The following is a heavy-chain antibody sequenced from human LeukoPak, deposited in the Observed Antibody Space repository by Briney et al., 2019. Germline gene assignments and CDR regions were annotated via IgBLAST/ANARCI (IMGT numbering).Heavy chain of an antibody. Sequence: ASVKVSCKASGYFFTGYYIHWVRQAPGQGLEWMGWINPNSGGTNYAQKFQGRVTMTRDTSISTAYMELSSLRSEDTAVYYCARDRDAVVAATPSDYWGQGTLVTVSS. CDR3: ARDRDAVVAATPSDY. CDR1: GYFFTGYY. CDR2: INPNSGGT. V-gene: IGHV1-2*02. J-gene: IGHJ4*02. D-gene: IGHD2-15*01.